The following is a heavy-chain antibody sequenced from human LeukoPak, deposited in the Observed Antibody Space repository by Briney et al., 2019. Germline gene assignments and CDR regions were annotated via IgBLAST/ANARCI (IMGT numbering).Heavy chain of an antibody. Sequence: GGSLRLSCAASGFTFSSYAMSWVRQAPGKGLEWVSAISGSGGSTYYADSVKGRFTISRDNSKNTLYLQMNSLRAEDTAVYYCARREQQLVFGYWGQGTLVTVSS. CDR1: GFTFSSYA. D-gene: IGHD6-13*01. CDR3: ARREQQLVFGY. CDR2: ISGSGGST. J-gene: IGHJ4*02. V-gene: IGHV3-23*01.